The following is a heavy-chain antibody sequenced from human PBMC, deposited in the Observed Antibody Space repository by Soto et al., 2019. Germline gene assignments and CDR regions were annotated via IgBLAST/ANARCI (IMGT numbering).Heavy chain of an antibody. CDR3: ARRGQQAGSDQYQYYIMDA. V-gene: IGHV1-2*04. Sequence: ASVKVSCKASGYTFTGYYMHWVRQAPGQGLEWMGWINPNSGGTNYAQKFQGWVTMTRDTSISTAYMELSRLRSDDTAVYYCARRGQQAGSDQYQYYIMDAWGQGTTVTVSS. CDR1: GYTFTGYY. CDR2: INPNSGGT. D-gene: IGHD3-10*01. J-gene: IGHJ6*02.